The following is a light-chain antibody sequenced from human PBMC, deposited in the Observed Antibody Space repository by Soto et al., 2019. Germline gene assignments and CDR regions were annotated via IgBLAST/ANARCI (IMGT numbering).Light chain of an antibody. Sequence: QSVLTQPASVSGSPGQSTTISCTGTSSDVGTYNLVSWYQQHPGKAPKVMIYEGSKRPSGVSNRFSGSKSGNTASLTISGLQAEDEADYYCCSFAGRSSDVFGTGTKLTVL. V-gene: IGLV2-23*01. CDR3: CSFAGRSSDV. J-gene: IGLJ1*01. CDR1: SSDVGTYNL. CDR2: EGS.